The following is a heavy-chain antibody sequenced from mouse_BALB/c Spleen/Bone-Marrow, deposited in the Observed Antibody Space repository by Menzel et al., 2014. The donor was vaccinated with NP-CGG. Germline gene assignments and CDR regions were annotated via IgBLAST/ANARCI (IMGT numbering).Heavy chain of an antibody. J-gene: IGHJ4*01. V-gene: IGHV1S29*02. CDR1: GYTFTDYN. CDR2: IYPYNGGT. D-gene: IGHD1-1*01. CDR3: ARYGSSPYYAMDY. Sequence: EVHLVESGPELVKPGASVKISCKASGYTFTDYNMHWVKQSHGKSLEWIGYIYPYNGGTGYNQKFKSKATLAVDNSSSPAFMGVRRLTAGDSAVYYCARYGSSPYYAMDYWGQGTSVTVSS.